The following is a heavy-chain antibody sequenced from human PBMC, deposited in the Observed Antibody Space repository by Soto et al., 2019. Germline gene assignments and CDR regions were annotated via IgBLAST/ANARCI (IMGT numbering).Heavy chain of an antibody. Sequence: EVQLVESGGGLVKPGGSLRLSCAASGFTFSNAWMSWVRPAPGKGLEWVGRIKSKTDGGTTDYAAPVKGRFTISRDDSKNTLYLQMNSLKTEDTAVYYCTTPYCGGDCYSSDYWGQGTLVTVSS. CDR3: TTPYCGGDCYSSDY. V-gene: IGHV3-15*01. CDR1: GFTFSNAW. J-gene: IGHJ4*02. CDR2: IKSKTDGGTT. D-gene: IGHD2-21*02.